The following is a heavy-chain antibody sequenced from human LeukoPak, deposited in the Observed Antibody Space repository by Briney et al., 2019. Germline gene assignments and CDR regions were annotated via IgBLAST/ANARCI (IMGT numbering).Heavy chain of an antibody. CDR3: ARRVTVDSYYYYMDV. D-gene: IGHD5-18*01. V-gene: IGHV3-30*04. CDR2: IRSDGNYK. CDR1: GFTFNSYS. Sequence: QAGGSLRLSCAAYGFTFNSYSMHWVRQAPGKGLEWVAFIRSDGNYKYYADSVKGRFTISRDNSKNSLYLQMNSLRAEDTALYYCARRVTVDSYYYYMDVWGKGTTVTVSS. J-gene: IGHJ6*03.